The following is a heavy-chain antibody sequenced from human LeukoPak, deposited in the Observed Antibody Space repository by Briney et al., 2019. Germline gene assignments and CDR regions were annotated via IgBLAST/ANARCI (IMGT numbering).Heavy chain of an antibody. CDR1: GGSISSYY. CDR2: IYYSGST. J-gene: IGHJ3*02. V-gene: IGHV4-59*08. CDR3: ARHLETLIFGLPPDAFDI. Sequence: SETLSLTCTVSGGSISSYYWSWIRQPPGKGLEWIGYIYYSGSTNYNPSLKSRVTISVDTSKNQFSLKLSSVTAADTAVYYCARHLETLIFGLPPDAFDIWGQGTMVTVSS. D-gene: IGHD3/OR15-3a*01.